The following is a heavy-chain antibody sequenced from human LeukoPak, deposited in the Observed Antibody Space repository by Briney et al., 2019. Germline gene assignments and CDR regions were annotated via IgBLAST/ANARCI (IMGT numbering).Heavy chain of an antibody. CDR1: GFTFSSYA. J-gene: IGHJ4*02. CDR3: VYRPN. CDR2: ISYDGSNK. V-gene: IGHV3-30*04. D-gene: IGHD2-2*02. Sequence: HPGRSLRLSCAASGFTFSSYAMHWVRQASGKGLEWVAVISYDGSNKYYAGSAKGRFTISRDNSKNTLYLQMNSLRAEDTAVYYCVYRPNWGQGTLVTVSS.